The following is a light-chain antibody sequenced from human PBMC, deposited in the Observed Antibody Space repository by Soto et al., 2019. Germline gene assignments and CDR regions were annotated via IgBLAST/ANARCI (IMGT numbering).Light chain of an antibody. Sequence: DIQMTQSPSTLSASVGDRVTITCRASQSIGTWLAWYQQKPGKAPKLLIYKASSLRNGVPSRFSGSGSWTEFTLTIYSLQPDDFASYYCQQYNGYPHTFGQGTKLEIK. J-gene: IGKJ2*01. CDR2: KAS. V-gene: IGKV1-5*03. CDR3: QQYNGYPHT. CDR1: QSIGTW.